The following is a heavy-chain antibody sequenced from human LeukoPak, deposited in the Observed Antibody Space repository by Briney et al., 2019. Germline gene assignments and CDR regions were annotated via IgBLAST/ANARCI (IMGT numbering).Heavy chain of an antibody. J-gene: IGHJ4*02. Sequence: SETLSLTCVVSGGSVSGYYWGWIRQPPGGGLEWIGYVYYSGSTNYNPSFKSRITISVDTSRNQFSLQLSSVTAADTAVYYCARIHRYCSGGACYVLDNWGQGTLVAVSS. V-gene: IGHV4-59*02. D-gene: IGHD2-15*01. CDR2: VYYSGST. CDR3: ARIHRYCSGGACYVLDN. CDR1: GGSVSGYY.